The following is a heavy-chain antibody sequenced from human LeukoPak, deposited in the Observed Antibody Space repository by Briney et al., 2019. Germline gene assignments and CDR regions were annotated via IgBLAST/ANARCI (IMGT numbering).Heavy chain of an antibody. Sequence: GGSLRLSCAASGFTFSSYWMHWVRQAPGKGLVWVSRIISDGSITTYADSVKGRFTISRDNAKNTLYLQMNSLRAEDTAVYYCARALGVSGRTPGDYWGQGTLVTVSS. D-gene: IGHD2-8*01. CDR1: GFTFSSYW. CDR2: IISDGSIT. V-gene: IGHV3-74*01. J-gene: IGHJ4*02. CDR3: ARALGVSGRTPGDY.